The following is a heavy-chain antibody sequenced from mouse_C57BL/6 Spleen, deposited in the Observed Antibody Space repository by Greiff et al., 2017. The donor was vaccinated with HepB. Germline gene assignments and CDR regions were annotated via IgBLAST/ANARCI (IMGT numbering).Heavy chain of an antibody. CDR1: GYTFTSYW. D-gene: IGHD1-1*01. CDR3: ARSYGSSLYAMDY. Sequence: VQLQQPGAELVKPGASVKMSCKASGYTFTSYWITWVKQRPGQGLEWIGDIYPGSGSTNYNEKFKSKATLTVDTSSSTAYMQLSSLTSEDSAVYYCARSYGSSLYAMDYWGQGTSVTVSS. J-gene: IGHJ4*01. CDR2: IYPGSGST. V-gene: IGHV1-55*01.